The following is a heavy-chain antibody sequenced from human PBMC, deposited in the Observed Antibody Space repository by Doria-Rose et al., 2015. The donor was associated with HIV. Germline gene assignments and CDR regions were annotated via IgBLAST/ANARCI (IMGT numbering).Heavy chain of an antibody. J-gene: IGHJ4*02. D-gene: IGHD1-26*01. CDR3: ASQWERSSFDY. CDR1: GGTFSSYT. V-gene: IGHV1-69*02. CDR2: IIPILDIV. Sequence: LVQSGSEVRKPGSSVKVSCKASGGTFSSYTISWVRQAPGQGLEWMGRIIPILDIVNYALRFQGRVTITADESTSTAYMELSSLRSEDTAIYYCASQWERSSFDYWGQGTLVTVSS.